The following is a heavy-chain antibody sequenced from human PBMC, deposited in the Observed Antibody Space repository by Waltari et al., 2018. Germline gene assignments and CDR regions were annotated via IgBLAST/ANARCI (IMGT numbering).Heavy chain of an antibody. CDR2: IYHSGST. CDR3: AREGPLGLRDY. V-gene: IGHV4-38-2*02. J-gene: IGHJ4*02. D-gene: IGHD3-16*01. CDR1: GYSISSGYY. Sequence: QVQLQESGPGLVKPSETLSLTCAVSGYSISSGYYSGWIRQPPGKGLEWIGSIYHSGSTYYNPSLKSRVTISVDTSKNQFSLKLSSVTAADTAVYYCAREGPLGLRDYWGQGTLVTVSS.